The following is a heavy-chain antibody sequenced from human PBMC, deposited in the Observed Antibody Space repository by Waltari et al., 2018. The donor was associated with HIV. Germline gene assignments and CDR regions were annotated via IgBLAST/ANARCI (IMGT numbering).Heavy chain of an antibody. V-gene: IGHV4-34*01. CDR2: INHRRNT. CDR3: ARRALWLRPVYYFDY. Sequence: QVQLQQWGAGLLKPSDTLSLTCAVYGEPFDGYFWSWIRQPPGKRLEWMGEINHRRNTNYNPSRKSRLTMSVDASKNQFSLNLNSVTAADTGVYYCARRALWLRPVYYFDYWGQGALVTVSS. J-gene: IGHJ4*02. D-gene: IGHD5-12*01. CDR1: GEPFDGYF.